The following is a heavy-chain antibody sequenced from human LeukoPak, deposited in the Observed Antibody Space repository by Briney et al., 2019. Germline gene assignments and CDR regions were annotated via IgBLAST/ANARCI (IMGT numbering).Heavy chain of an antibody. CDR1: GGSMRNYY. CDR2: INYSGST. V-gene: IGHV4-59*08. D-gene: IGHD6-13*01. Sequence: SETLSLTCTVSGGSMRNYYWIWIRQPPGKGLEWIGYINYSGSTNYNPSLKSRVTMSVDRSKNQFSLKLSSVTAADTALYYCARLPGAASGTSLFDYWGQGVLVTVSS. J-gene: IGHJ4*02. CDR3: ARLPGAASGTSLFDY.